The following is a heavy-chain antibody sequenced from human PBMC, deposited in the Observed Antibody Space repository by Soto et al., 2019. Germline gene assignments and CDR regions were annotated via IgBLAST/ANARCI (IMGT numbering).Heavy chain of an antibody. J-gene: IGHJ4*02. CDR1: GGTFSNYA. CDR3: ARDYGHDCSGGRCYFYF. V-gene: IGHV1-69*01. Sequence: QVQLVQSGAEVKKPGSSVKVSCKASGGTFSNYAISWVRQAPGQGLEWMGGITPIFGTANYAQKFQGRVTIPADEPTSTAHKELSCLRSEATAVYYCARDYGHDCSGGRCYFYFWGQGTLVTVSS. D-gene: IGHD2-15*01. CDR2: ITPIFGTA.